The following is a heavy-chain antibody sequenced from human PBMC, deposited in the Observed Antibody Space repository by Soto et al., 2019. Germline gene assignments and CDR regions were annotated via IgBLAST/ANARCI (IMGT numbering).Heavy chain of an antibody. CDR3: ARLAQIWSGYYTIDY. CDR1: GYTFTSYG. J-gene: IGHJ4*02. V-gene: IGHV1-18*01. D-gene: IGHD3-3*01. Sequence: ASVKVSCKASGYTFTSYGISWVRQAPGQGLEWMGWISAYNGNTNYAQKLQGRVTMTTDTSTSTAYMELRSLRSDDTAVYYCARLAQIWSGYYTIDYWGQGTXVTVSS. CDR2: ISAYNGNT.